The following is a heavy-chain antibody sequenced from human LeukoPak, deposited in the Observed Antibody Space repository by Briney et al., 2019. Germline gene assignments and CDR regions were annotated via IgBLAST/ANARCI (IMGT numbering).Heavy chain of an antibody. Sequence: ASVKVSCKASGYTFTSYGISWVRQAPGQGLEWMGWISAYNGNTNYAQKLQGRVTMTTDTSTSTAYMELRSLRSDDTAVYYCARVGYYGSGTQEWYYYYMDVWGKGTTVTISS. CDR2: ISAYNGNT. V-gene: IGHV1-18*01. J-gene: IGHJ6*03. CDR1: GYTFTSYG. D-gene: IGHD3-10*01. CDR3: ARVGYYGSGTQEWYYYYMDV.